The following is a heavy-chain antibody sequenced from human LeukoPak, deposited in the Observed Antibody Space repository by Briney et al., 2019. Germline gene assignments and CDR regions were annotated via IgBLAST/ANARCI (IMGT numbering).Heavy chain of an antibody. Sequence: SVKVSCKASGGTFSSYAISWVRQAPGQGLEWMGRIIPIFGTANYAQKFPGRVTITTDESTSTAYMELSSLRSEDTAVYYCARKDSYDSSEVYFQHWGQGTLVTVSS. V-gene: IGHV1-69*05. CDR2: IIPIFGTA. CDR3: ARKDSYDSSEVYFQH. J-gene: IGHJ1*01. D-gene: IGHD3-22*01. CDR1: GGTFSSYA.